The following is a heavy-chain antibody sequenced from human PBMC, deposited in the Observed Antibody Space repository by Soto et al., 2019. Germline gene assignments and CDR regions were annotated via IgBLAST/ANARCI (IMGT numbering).Heavy chain of an antibody. J-gene: IGHJ5*02. CDR1: GFTFSSYA. CDR3: ARELADYDYVWGSYRYSLGWFDP. V-gene: IGHV3-30-3*01. CDR2: ISYDGSNK. D-gene: IGHD3-16*02. Sequence: QVQLVESGGGVVQPGRSLRLSCAASGFTFSSYAMHWVRQAPGKGLEWVAVISYDGSNKYYADSVKGRFTISRDNSKNTLYLQMNSLRAEDTAVYYCARELADYDYVWGSYRYSLGWFDPWGQGTLVTVSS.